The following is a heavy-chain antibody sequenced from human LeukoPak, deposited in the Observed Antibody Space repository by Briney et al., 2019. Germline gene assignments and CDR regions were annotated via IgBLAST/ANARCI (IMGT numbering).Heavy chain of an antibody. V-gene: IGHV4-30-2*01. CDR1: GGSISSGGYS. CDR2: IYHSGST. J-gene: IGHJ5*02. D-gene: IGHD1-1*01. Sequence: SETLSLTCAVSGGSISSGGYSWSWIRQPPGKGLEWIGYIYHSGSTYYSPSLKGRVTISVDRSKNQFSLKLSSVTAADTAVYYCARGTERASWFDPWGQGTLVTVSS. CDR3: ARGTERASWFDP.